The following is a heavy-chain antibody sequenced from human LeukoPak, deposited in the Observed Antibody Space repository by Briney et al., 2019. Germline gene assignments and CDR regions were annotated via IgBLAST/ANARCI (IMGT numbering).Heavy chain of an antibody. Sequence: PGGSLRLSCAASGFTFSSYAMSWVRQAPGKGLEWVSAISGSGGSTYYADSVKGRFTISRDNSKNTLYLQMNSLRAEDTAVYYCASIIVVVPAAKGDYWGQGTLVTVSS. CDR3: ASIIVVVPAAKGDY. CDR2: ISGSGGST. V-gene: IGHV3-23*01. D-gene: IGHD2-2*01. J-gene: IGHJ4*02. CDR1: GFTFSSYA.